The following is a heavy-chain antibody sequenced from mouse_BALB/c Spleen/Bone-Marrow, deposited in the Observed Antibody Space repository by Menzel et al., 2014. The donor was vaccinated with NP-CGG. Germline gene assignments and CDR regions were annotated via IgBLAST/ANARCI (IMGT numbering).Heavy chain of an antibody. Sequence: DLVKPGASVKLSCKASGYTFTSYWINRIKQRPGQGFEWIGRIAPGSGSTYYNEMFKGKATLTVDTSSSTAYIQLSSLSSEDSAVYFCARGYGNSAWFAYWGQGTLVTVSA. CDR2: IAPGSGST. J-gene: IGHJ3*01. CDR1: GYTFTSYW. CDR3: ARGYGNSAWFAY. D-gene: IGHD2-10*02. V-gene: IGHV1S41*01.